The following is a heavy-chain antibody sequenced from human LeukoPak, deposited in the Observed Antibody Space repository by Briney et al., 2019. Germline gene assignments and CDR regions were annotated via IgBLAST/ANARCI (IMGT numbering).Heavy chain of an antibody. D-gene: IGHD4-17*01. CDR2: INPTTGGT. CDR3: ARDPPGDYGVQAARGRGDY. V-gene: IGHV1-2*02. CDR1: GYTFTGYY. J-gene: IGHJ4*02. Sequence: GASVKVSCKASGYTFTGYYIHWVRQAPGQGLEWLGWINPTTGGTKYAQKFEGRVTMTRDTSITTAYMEANRLRSDDTAVYYCARDPPGDYGVQAARGRGDYWGQGTLVTVSS.